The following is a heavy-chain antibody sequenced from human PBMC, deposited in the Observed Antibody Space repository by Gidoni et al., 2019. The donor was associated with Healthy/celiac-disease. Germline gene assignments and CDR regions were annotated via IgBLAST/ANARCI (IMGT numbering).Heavy chain of an antibody. D-gene: IGHD6-19*01. V-gene: IGHV4-59*08. CDR3: ARHQAVAGRFYYGMDV. CDR2: IYYSGST. CDR1: GGSSSRYY. J-gene: IGHJ6*02. Sequence: QVQLQESGPGLVKPSETLSLTCTVSGGSSSRYYWSWIRQPPGKGLEWIGYIYYSGSTNYTPSLKSRVTISVDTSKNQFSLKLSSVTAADTAVYYCARHQAVAGRFYYGMDVWGQGTTVTVSS.